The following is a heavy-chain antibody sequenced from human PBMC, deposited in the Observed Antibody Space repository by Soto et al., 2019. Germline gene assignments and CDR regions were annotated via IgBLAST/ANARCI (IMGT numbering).Heavy chain of an antibody. Sequence: QVQLQQWGAGLLKPSETLSLTCAVYGGSFSGYYWSWIRQPPGKGLGWIGEINHSGSTNYNPSLKSRVTISVDTSKNQFSLKLSSVTAADTAVYYCARGISGPTYPNDAFDIWGQGTMVTVSS. CDR2: INHSGST. D-gene: IGHD3-10*01. CDR3: ARGISGPTYPNDAFDI. CDR1: GGSFSGYY. V-gene: IGHV4-34*01. J-gene: IGHJ3*02.